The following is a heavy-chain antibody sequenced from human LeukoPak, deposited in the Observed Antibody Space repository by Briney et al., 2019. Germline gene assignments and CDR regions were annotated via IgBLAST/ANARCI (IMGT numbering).Heavy chain of an antibody. Sequence: PSQTLSLTCTVSGGSISSGSYYWSWIRQPAGKGLEWIGRIYTSGSTNYNPSLKSRVTISVDTSKNQFSLKLSSVTAADTAVYYCARVHYSSSSGEEYWGQGTLVTVSS. D-gene: IGHD6-6*01. CDR2: IYTSGST. V-gene: IGHV4-61*02. CDR1: GGSISSGSYY. J-gene: IGHJ4*02. CDR3: ARVHYSSSSGEEY.